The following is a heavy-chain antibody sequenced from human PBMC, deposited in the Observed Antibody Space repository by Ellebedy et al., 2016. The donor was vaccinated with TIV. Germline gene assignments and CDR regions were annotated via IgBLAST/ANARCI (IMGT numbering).Heavy chain of an antibody. J-gene: IGHJ4*02. CDR2: TKEDGSEK. CDR1: GFPFSSFW. V-gene: IGHV3-7*01. CDR3: ARDHYCNSRNNGPDY. Sequence: PGGSLRLSCAASGFPFSSFWMSWVRQAPGKGLEWVANTKEDGSEKYYVDSVRGRFTISRDNAKNSLYLQMNSLRAEDTAVYYCARDHYCNSRNNGPDYWGQGTLVTVSS. D-gene: IGHD3-22*01.